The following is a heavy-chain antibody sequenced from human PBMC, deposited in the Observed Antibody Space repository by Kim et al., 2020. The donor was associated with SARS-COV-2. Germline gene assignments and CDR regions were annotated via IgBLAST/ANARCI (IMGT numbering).Heavy chain of an antibody. D-gene: IGHD3-10*01. CDR3: ARGVRGVLSLGMDV. V-gene: IGHV4-59*13. Sequence: SETLSLTCTVSGGSISSYYWSWIRQPPGKGLEWIGYIYYSGSTNYNPSLKSRVTISVDTSKNQFSLKLSSVTAADTAVYYCARGVRGVLSLGMDVWGQGTTVTVSS. J-gene: IGHJ6*02. CDR1: GGSISSYY. CDR2: IYYSGST.